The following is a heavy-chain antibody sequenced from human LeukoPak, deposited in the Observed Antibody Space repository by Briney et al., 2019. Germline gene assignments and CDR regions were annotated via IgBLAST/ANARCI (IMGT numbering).Heavy chain of an antibody. CDR2: IKQDGGEI. J-gene: IGHJ4*02. CDR3: AKEGRSLQTY. CDR1: GFTFSRYW. D-gene: IGHD5-24*01. V-gene: IGHV3-7*03. Sequence: GGSLRLSCAASGFTFSRYWMSWVRQVPRKGLEWVANIKQDGGEIYYVDSVKGRFTISRDNAKSSLYLQMNSLRAGDTAIYYCAKEGRSLQTYWGQGTLVTVSS.